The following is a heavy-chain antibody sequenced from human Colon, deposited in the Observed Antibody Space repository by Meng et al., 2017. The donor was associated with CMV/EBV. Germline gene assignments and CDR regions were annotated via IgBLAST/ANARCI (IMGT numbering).Heavy chain of an antibody. CDR1: GFTFSIYA. CDR3: ARRFDWTYDY. CDR2: IKQDASEK. V-gene: IGHV3-7*01. J-gene: IGHJ4*02. Sequence: GESLKISCAASGFTFSIYAMSWVRQAPGKGLEWVANIKQDASEKYYVDSVKGRFIVSRDNAKNLFFLQMNSLRAEDTSVYYCARRFDWTYDYWGQGTLVTVSS. D-gene: IGHD3/OR15-3a*01.